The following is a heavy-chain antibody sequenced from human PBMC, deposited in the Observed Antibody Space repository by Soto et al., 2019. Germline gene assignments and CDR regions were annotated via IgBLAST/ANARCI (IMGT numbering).Heavy chain of an antibody. CDR1: GFTFSGYA. Sequence: GGSLRLSCAASGFTFSGYAMHCVRQAPGKGLEWVAVISDDGTNKHYADSVRGRFTISRDNSKNTLNLQMDSLRPEDTAVYYCARAGSSRGLWLGPDYWGQGTQVIVSS. CDR2: ISDDGTNK. V-gene: IGHV3-30-3*01. CDR3: ARAGSSRGLWLGPDY. D-gene: IGHD5-18*01. J-gene: IGHJ4*02.